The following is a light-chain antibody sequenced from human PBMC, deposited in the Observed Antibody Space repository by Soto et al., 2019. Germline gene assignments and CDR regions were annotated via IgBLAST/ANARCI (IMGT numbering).Light chain of an antibody. V-gene: IGKV1-33*01. Sequence: DLQMTQSQSSLSASAGDRVTITCQASQDISTYLNWYQQKPGKAPRLLIYDASNLQTGVPSRFSGSGSWTDCTLTLTSLQPADIATYYGQQYENVPLTFGGVTKVDIK. CDR1: QDISTY. J-gene: IGKJ4*01. CDR3: QQYENVPLT. CDR2: DAS.